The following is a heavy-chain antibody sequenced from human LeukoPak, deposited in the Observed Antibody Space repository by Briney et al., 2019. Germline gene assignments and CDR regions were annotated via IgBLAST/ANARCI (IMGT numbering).Heavy chain of an antibody. Sequence: SVKVSCKASGYTFTNYGISWVRQAPGQGLEWMGGIIPIFGTANYAQKFQGRVTITADESTSTAYMELSSLRSEDTAVYYCARPSYYYDSSGYYSESFDYWGQGTLVTVSS. CDR2: IIPIFGTA. J-gene: IGHJ4*02. D-gene: IGHD3-22*01. CDR1: GYTFTNYG. V-gene: IGHV1-69*13. CDR3: ARPSYYYDSSGYYSESFDY.